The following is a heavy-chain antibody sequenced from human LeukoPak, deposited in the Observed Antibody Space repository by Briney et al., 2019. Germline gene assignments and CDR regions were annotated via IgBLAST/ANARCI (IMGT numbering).Heavy chain of an antibody. Sequence: AGGSLRLSCAASGFTFSSYSMNWVRQAPGKGLEWVSSISSSSSYIYYADSVKGRFTISRDNAKNSLYLQMNSLRAEDTAVYYCARDQEGYSSSWYWSGRYNWFDPWGQGTLVTVSS. J-gene: IGHJ5*02. CDR3: ARDQEGYSSSWYWSGRYNWFDP. D-gene: IGHD6-13*01. CDR1: GFTFSSYS. CDR2: ISSSSSYI. V-gene: IGHV3-21*01.